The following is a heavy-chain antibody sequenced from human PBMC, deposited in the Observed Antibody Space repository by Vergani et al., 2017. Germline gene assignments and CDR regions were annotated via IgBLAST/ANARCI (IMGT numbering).Heavy chain of an antibody. V-gene: IGHV1-24*01. D-gene: IGHD4-17*01. Sequence: QVQLVQSGAEVKKPGASVKVSCKVSGYTLTELSIHWVRQAPGKGLEWMGGFDPEDGETINAQKFQGRITMTEATSTYTAYMALSSLSSEDTAVYYCATVARSPVLYGDPRYFDDWGQGTLVTVSP. CDR1: GYTLTELS. CDR2: FDPEDGET. CDR3: ATVARSPVLYGDPRYFDD. J-gene: IGHJ4*02.